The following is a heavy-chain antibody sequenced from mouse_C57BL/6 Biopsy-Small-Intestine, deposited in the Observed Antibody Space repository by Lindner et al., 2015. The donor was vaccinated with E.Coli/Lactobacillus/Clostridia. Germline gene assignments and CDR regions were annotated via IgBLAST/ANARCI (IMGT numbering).Heavy chain of an antibody. CDR1: GYAFSSSW. CDR2: IYPGSGDT. V-gene: IGHV1-84*01. J-gene: IGHJ1*01. CDR3: ARGNLWYFDV. Sequence: VQLQESGPELVKPGASVKISCKASGYAFSSSWMNWVKQRPGQGLEWIGWIYPGSGDTKYNELFKGKATLTVDTSSSTAYMHLSSLTSEDSTVYFCARGNLWYFDVWGAGTTVTVSS.